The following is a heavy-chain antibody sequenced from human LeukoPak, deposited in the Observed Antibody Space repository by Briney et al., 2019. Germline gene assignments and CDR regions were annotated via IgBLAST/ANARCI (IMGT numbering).Heavy chain of an antibody. CDR2: IGSGIGTI. CDR3: ARGDGGDDILTGYYDY. V-gene: IGHV3-48*03. D-gene: IGHD3-9*01. J-gene: IGHJ4*02. Sequence: GGSLRLSCAASGFTFSSYEMNWVRQAPGKGLEWVSYIGSGIGTIFYADSVKGRFTISRDNAKNSLYLEMNNLRVEDTAVYYCARGDGGDDILTGYYDYWGQGSLVTLSS. CDR1: GFTFSSYE.